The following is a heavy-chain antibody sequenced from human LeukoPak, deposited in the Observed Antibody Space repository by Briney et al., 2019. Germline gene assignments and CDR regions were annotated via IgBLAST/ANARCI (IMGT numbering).Heavy chain of an antibody. J-gene: IGHJ5*02. CDR2: IIPIFGTA. D-gene: IGHD2-2*01. Sequence: SVKVSCKASGGTFSSYAISWVRQAPGQGLEWMGGIIPIFGTANYAQKFQGRVTITADESTSTAYMELSSLRSEDTAVYYCARGKVPAAISSWFDPWGQGTLVTVSS. V-gene: IGHV1-69*13. CDR3: ARGKVPAAISSWFDP. CDR1: GGTFSSYA.